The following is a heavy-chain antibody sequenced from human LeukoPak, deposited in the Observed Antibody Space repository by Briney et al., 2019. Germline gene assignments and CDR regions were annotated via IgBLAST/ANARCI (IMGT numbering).Heavy chain of an antibody. CDR3: ARGSHPYYYGSGSPRGWFDP. Sequence: SETLSLTCAVYGGSFSGYYWSWIRQPPGKGLEWIGEINHSGSTNYNPSLKSRVTISVDTSKNQFSLKLSSVTAADTAVYYCARGSHPYYYGSGSPRGWFDPWGQGTLVTGSS. V-gene: IGHV4-34*01. CDR2: INHSGST. J-gene: IGHJ5*02. D-gene: IGHD3-10*01. CDR1: GGSFSGYY.